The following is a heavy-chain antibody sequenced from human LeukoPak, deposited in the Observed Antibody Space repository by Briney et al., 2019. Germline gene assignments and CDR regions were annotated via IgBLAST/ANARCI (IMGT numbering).Heavy chain of an antibody. J-gene: IGHJ4*02. V-gene: IGHV3-9*01. D-gene: IGHD1-26*01. CDR1: GFTFDEYA. CDR3: AKGTGRYWTFFDS. CDR2: ISWNGGSL. Sequence: GGSLRLSCAASGFTFDEYAMHWVRQAPGKGLEWVSGISWNGGSLDYVDSVKGRLTISRDNAKNSLYLQMNSLRPEDTALYFCAKGTGRYWTFFDSWGQGTHIIVSS.